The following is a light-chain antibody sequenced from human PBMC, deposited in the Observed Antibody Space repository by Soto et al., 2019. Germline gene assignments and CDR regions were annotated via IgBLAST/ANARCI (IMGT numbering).Light chain of an antibody. Sequence: QSALTQPPSASGSPGQSLTISCTGTSSDVGGYNYVSWYPQHPGQAPKLMIYEVTKRHSDIPDRFSGSKSGNTASLTVSGLQAEDDADYYCSSYAGTNNYVFGTGTKLTVL. CDR3: SSYAGTNNYV. V-gene: IGLV2-8*01. CDR2: EVT. J-gene: IGLJ1*01. CDR1: SSDVGGYNY.